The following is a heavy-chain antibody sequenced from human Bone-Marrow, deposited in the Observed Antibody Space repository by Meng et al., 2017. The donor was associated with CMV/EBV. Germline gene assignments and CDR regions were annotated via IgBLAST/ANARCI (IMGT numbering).Heavy chain of an antibody. Sequence: SETLSLTCAVYGGSFSGYYWSWIRQPPGKGLEWIGEINHSGSTNYNPSLKSRVTISVDTSKNQFSLKLSSVTAADTAVYYCARGRRRYYVGSGSQGGYERVDYWGQGTLVTVSS. CDR2: INHSGST. D-gene: IGHD3-10*01. CDR1: GGSFSGYY. J-gene: IGHJ4*02. CDR3: ARGRRRYYVGSGSQGGYERVDY. V-gene: IGHV4-34*01.